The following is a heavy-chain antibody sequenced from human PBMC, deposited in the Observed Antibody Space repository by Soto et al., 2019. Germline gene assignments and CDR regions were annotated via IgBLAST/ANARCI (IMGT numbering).Heavy chain of an antibody. D-gene: IGHD4-17*01. CDR2: IPHSGTT. J-gene: IGHJ6*02. Sequence: SETLSLTCLVSGFPISSTYSWGWIRQPPGRRLEWIGSIPHSGTTSYSPSLTSRVSISVDTSKNQVSLKLTSVTAADTAVYFCARVTMVIRDSDHFGVDVWGHGTTVTVSS. CDR3: ARVTMVIRDSDHFGVDV. V-gene: IGHV4-38-2*02. CDR1: GFPISSTYS.